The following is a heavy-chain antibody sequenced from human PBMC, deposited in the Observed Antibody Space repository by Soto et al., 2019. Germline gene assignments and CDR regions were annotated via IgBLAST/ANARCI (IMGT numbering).Heavy chain of an antibody. V-gene: IGHV1-18*01. CDR2: ISAYNGNT. Sequence: ASVKVSCKASGYTFTSYGISWVRQAPGQGLEWMGWISAYNGNTNYAQKLQGRVTMTTDTSTSTAYMELRSLRSDDTAVYYCARFRNAVAGFDDFDIWGQGTMVTVSS. D-gene: IGHD6-19*01. CDR1: GYTFTSYG. CDR3: ARFRNAVAGFDDFDI. J-gene: IGHJ3*02.